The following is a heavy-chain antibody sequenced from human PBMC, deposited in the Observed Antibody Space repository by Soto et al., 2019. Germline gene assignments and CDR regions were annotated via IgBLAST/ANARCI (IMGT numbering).Heavy chain of an antibody. CDR1: GGSINSSSYF. CDR2: IYYSGST. D-gene: IGHD6-19*01. Sequence: SETLSLTCSVSGGSINSSSYFWGWVRQPPGKGLEWIGSIYYSGSTYYNPSLRSRVTISVDTSKNQLSLKLSSVTAADTAVFYCARHYSSGSRNWFDPWGQGTLVTVSS. CDR3: ARHYSSGSRNWFDP. J-gene: IGHJ5*02. V-gene: IGHV4-39*01.